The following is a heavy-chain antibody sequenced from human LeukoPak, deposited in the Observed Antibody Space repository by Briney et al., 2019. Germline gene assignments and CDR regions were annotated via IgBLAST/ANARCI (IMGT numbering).Heavy chain of an antibody. V-gene: IGHV1-8*03. D-gene: IGHD7-27*01. CDR2: MNPNSGNT. Sequence: GASVKVSCKASGYTFTSYDINWVRQATGQGLEWMGWMNPNSGNTGYAQKFQGRVTITRNTSISTAYMELSSLRSEDTAVYYCARGAYWGDFPPVYYYYYMDVWGKGTTVTVSS. CDR1: GYTFTSYD. J-gene: IGHJ6*03. CDR3: ARGAYWGDFPPVYYYYYMDV.